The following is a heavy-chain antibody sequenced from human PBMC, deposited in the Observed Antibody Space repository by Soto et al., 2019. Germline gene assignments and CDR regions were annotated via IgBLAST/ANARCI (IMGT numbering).Heavy chain of an antibody. CDR3: ARVNSIGGAPDSFDG. V-gene: IGHV3-48*03. J-gene: IGHJ3*01. Sequence: SGGSLRLSCAASGFTLGNYEINWVRQTPGKGLEWISYISVSGGTKYFADSVNGRFTISRDNAYNSVFLHMSSLRGEDTAVYYCARVNSIGGAPDSFDGWGQGTLVTVSS. D-gene: IGHD1-26*01. CDR1: GFTLGNYE. CDR2: ISVSGGTK.